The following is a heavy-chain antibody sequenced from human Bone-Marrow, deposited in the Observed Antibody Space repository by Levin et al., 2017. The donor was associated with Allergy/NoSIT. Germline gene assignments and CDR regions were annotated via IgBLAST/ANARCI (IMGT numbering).Heavy chain of an antibody. D-gene: IGHD1-1*01. CDR2: LYSGGSK. J-gene: IGHJ6*02. CDR1: GLSVSNNY. V-gene: IGHV3-53*01. CDR3: TTGSLEMDV. Sequence: GGSLRLSCAASGLSVSNNYMNWVRQAPGRGLEWVTVLYSGGSKYYAESVQGRFTISRDYSTNTPYLQMNSLRAEDTAAYYCTTGSLEMDVWGQGTTVIVSS.